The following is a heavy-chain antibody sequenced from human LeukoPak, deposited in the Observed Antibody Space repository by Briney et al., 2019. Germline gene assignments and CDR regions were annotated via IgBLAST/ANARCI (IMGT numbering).Heavy chain of an antibody. Sequence: PGGSLRLSCAASGFTFSSYAMSWVRQAPGKGLEWVSAISGSGGSTYYADSVKGRFTISRDNSKNTLCLQMNSLRAEDTAVYYCARCRSSTSCYTHFDYWGQGTLVTVSS. CDR3: ARCRSSTSCYTHFDY. CDR1: GFTFSSYA. D-gene: IGHD2-2*02. V-gene: IGHV3-23*01. CDR2: ISGSGGST. J-gene: IGHJ4*02.